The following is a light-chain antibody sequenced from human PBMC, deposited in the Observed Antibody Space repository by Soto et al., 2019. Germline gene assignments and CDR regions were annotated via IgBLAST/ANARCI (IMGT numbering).Light chain of an antibody. CDR3: QQYYNWPRT. CDR2: GAS. CDR1: QTVSSN. J-gene: IGKJ1*01. Sequence: IVLTQSPGTLSLSPGERSTLSCRASQTVSSNLAWYQHKPGQTPSLLIFGASTRATGIPDRFSGSGSGTEFTLTISSLKYEDFAVYYCQQYYNWPRTFGQGTKVE. V-gene: IGKV3-15*01.